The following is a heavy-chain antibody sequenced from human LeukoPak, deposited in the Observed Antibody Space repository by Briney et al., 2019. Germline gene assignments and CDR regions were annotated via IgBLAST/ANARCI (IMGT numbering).Heavy chain of an antibody. Sequence: ETLSLTCTVSGGSISSSSYYWGWIRQPPGKGLELVANINQHGSDKYYMDSVKGRFTISRDNARNSLFLQMNSLGAEDAAVYYCARDPMHGAFDIWGQGTMVTVSS. CDR2: INQHGSDK. V-gene: IGHV3-7*01. CDR3: ARDPMHGAFDI. J-gene: IGHJ3*02. CDR1: GGSISSSSYY.